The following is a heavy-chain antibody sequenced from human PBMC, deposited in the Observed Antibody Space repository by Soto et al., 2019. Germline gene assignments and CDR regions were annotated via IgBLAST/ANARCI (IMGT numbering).Heavy chain of an antibody. V-gene: IGHV1-18*01. CDR2: ISTYSGDT. Sequence: ARVKISSKASGYPFCAYNISWVCHAHGQGLEWMGWISTYSGDTKYAQKFQGRVTMTTDTSTTTAYLELRSLRSDDTAVYYCARHHGPTTSENWFDPWGQGTLVTVSS. J-gene: IGHJ5*02. D-gene: IGHD5-12*01. CDR3: ARHHGPTTSENWFDP. CDR1: GYPFCAYN.